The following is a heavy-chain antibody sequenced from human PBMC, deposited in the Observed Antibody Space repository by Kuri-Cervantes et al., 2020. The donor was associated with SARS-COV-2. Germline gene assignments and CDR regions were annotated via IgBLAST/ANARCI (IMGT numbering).Heavy chain of an antibody. V-gene: IGHV4-39*07. CDR3: ARGASYGDFDY. CDR1: GSSVSSSSFY. CDR2: IYSRGGT. Sequence: GSLRLSCTVSGSSVSSSSFYWAWIRQPPGKGLEWIGSIYSRGGTTYNPSLRSRVTISADTSKNQFSLKLSSVTAADTAVYYCARGASYGDFDYWGQGTLVTVSS. J-gene: IGHJ4*02. D-gene: IGHD4-17*01.